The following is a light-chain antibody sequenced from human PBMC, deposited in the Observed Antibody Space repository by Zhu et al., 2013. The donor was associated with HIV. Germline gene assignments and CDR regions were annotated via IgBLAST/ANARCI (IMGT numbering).Light chain of an antibody. CDR3: QQLYSYSWT. V-gene: IGKV1-5*01. Sequence: DIQMTQSPSTLSVSVGDRVTITCRANQSIGTWLAWYQQKPGKAPNLLIYDASILQSGVPSRFSGSGSGTELALTISSLQPDDFATYYCQQLYSYSWTFGQGTEGGNQ. CDR2: DAS. CDR1: QSIGTW. J-gene: IGKJ1*01.